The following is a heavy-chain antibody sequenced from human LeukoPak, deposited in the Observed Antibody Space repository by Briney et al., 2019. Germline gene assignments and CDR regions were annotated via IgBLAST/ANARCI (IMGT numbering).Heavy chain of an antibody. D-gene: IGHD6-13*01. J-gene: IGHJ4*02. Sequence: SETLSLTCAVYGGSFSGYYWGWFRQPPGRGLEWIGSVYPSGTTYHNPSFKSRVTISMDTSKNQFSLKLTSVTAADTAVFYCARAAAPTYYFDYWGQGTLVTVSS. V-gene: IGHV4-38-2*01. CDR1: GGSFSGYY. CDR3: ARAAAPTYYFDY. CDR2: VYPSGTT.